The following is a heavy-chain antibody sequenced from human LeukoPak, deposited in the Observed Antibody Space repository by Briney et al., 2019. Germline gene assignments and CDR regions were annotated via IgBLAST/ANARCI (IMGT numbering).Heavy chain of an antibody. CDR3: ATLRNRFYDFWSGSFNWFDP. CDR1: GYTLTELS. CDR2: FDPEDGET. V-gene: IGHV1-24*01. D-gene: IGHD3-3*01. Sequence: ASVKVSCKVSGYTLTELSMHWVRQAPGKGLEWMGGFDPEDGETTYAQKFQGRVTMTEDTSTDTAYMELSSLRSEDTAVYYCATLRNRFYDFWSGSFNWFDPWGQGTLVTVSS. J-gene: IGHJ5*02.